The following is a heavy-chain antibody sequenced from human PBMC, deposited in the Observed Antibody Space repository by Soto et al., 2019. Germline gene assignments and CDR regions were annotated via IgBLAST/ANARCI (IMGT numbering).Heavy chain of an antibody. CDR1: GFTFSSYA. V-gene: IGHV3-30-3*01. J-gene: IGHJ4*02. CDR2: ISYDGSNK. D-gene: IGHD6-13*01. CDR3: AREPAEQQLGLLDY. Sequence: QVQLVESGGGVVQPGRSLRLSCAASGFTFSSYAMHWVRQAPGKGLEWVAVISYDGSNKYYADSVKGRFTISRDNSKNTLYLQMNSLRAEDTAVYYCAREPAEQQLGLLDYWGQGTLVTVSS.